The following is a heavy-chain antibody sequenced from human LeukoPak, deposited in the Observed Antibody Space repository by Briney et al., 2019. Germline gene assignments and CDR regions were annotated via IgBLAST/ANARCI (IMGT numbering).Heavy chain of an antibody. CDR3: TKDYCGKFCSAV. J-gene: IGHJ6*02. Sequence: GGSLRLSCSASGFTFIAFGMNWVRQALGKGLEGFSTITRSGDSTYYVDSVKGRFTISRDNPKKTLYLQTNSLRDEDTAKYYCTKDYCGKFCSAVWGQGTTVTLSS. CDR1: GFTFIAFG. CDR2: ITRSGDST. V-gene: IGHV3-23*01. D-gene: IGHD3-9*01.